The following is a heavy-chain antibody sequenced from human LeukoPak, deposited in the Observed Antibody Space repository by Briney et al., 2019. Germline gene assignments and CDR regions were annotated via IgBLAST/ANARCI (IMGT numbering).Heavy chain of an antibody. D-gene: IGHD3-3*01. CDR1: GGSISSGGYY. CDR3: ARVGPGDFWSGYYSYFDY. V-gene: IGHV4-31*03. CDR2: IYYSGST. J-gene: IGHJ4*02. Sequence: PSETLSLTCTVSGGSISSGGYYWSWIRQHPGKGLEWIGYIYYSGSTYYNPSLKSRVTISVDTSKNQFSLKLSSVTAADTAVYYCARVGPGDFWSGYYSYFDYWGQGTLVTVSS.